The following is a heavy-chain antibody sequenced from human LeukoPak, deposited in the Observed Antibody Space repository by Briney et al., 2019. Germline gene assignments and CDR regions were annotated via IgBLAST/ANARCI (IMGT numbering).Heavy chain of an antibody. CDR3: AKDGDPGGYYYYYMDV. CDR1: GFTFSSYA. V-gene: IGHV3-23*01. J-gene: IGHJ6*03. Sequence: GGSLRFSCAASGFTFSSYAMHWVRQAPGKGLEWVSAISGSGGSTYYADSVKGRFTISRDNSENTLYLQMNSLRAEDTAVYYCAKDGDPGGYYYYYMDVWGKGTTVTVSS. D-gene: IGHD2-21*02. CDR2: ISGSGGST.